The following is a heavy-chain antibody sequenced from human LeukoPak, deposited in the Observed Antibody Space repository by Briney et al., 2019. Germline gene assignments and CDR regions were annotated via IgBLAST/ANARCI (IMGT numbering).Heavy chain of an antibody. CDR2: ISAYNGNT. J-gene: IGHJ4*02. D-gene: IGHD6-19*01. Sequence: ASVKVSCKASGYTFTSYGISWVRQAPGQGLEWMGWISAYNGNTNYAQKLQGRVTMTTDTSTSTAYMELRSLRSHDSAVYYCARTSGIAVAGTYFDYWGQGTLVTVSS. V-gene: IGHV1-18*01. CDR1: GYTFTSYG. CDR3: ARTSGIAVAGTYFDY.